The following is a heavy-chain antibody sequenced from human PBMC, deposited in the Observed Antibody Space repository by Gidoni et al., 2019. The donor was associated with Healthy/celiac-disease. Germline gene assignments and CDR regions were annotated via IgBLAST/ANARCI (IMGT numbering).Heavy chain of an antibody. CDR1: GFTFSSYG. D-gene: IGHD6-19*01. CDR2: IWYDGSNK. CDR3: AREALAVAGPRGAFDI. V-gene: IGHV3-33*01. J-gene: IGHJ3*02. Sequence: QVQLVDSGGGVVQPGRSLRLSCAASGFTFSSYGMHWVRQAPGKGLGWVAVIWYDGSNKYYADSVKGRFTISRDNSKNTLYLQMNSLRAEDTAVYYCAREALAVAGPRGAFDIWGQGTMVTVSS.